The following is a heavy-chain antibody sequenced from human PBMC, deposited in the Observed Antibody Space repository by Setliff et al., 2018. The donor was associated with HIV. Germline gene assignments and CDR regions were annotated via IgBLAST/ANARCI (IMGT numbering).Heavy chain of an antibody. CDR3: ATGQWLRGAFDI. V-gene: IGHV4-61*09. D-gene: IGHD6-19*01. CDR1: GGSISSGPYF. CDR2: IYTSGRT. J-gene: IGHJ3*02. Sequence: SETLSLTCTVSGGSISSGPYFWSWLRQPAGKGVEWMGHIYTSGRTLYNPSLKSRVTISGDTSKNQFSLKVTSVTAADTAVYYCATGQWLRGAFDIWGQGTMVTVSS.